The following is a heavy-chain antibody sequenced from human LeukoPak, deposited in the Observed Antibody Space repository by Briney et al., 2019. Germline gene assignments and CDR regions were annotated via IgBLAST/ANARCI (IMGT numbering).Heavy chain of an antibody. CDR1: GFTFSSYG. J-gene: IGHJ4*02. Sequence: GGSLRLSCAASGFTFSSYGMHWVGQAPGKGVEWVAVIWYDGSNKYYADSVKGRFTISRDNSKNTLYLQMNSLRAEDTAVYYCAKDVAPYYYDSSGYPYYFDYWGQGTLVTVSS. V-gene: IGHV3-33*06. D-gene: IGHD3-22*01. CDR3: AKDVAPYYYDSSGYPYYFDY. CDR2: IWYDGSNK.